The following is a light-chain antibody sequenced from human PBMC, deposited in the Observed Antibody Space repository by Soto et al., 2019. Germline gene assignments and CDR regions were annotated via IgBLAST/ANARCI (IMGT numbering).Light chain of an antibody. CDR3: QQYNNWPSPIT. V-gene: IGKV3-11*01. CDR2: DAS. Sequence: EIVLTQSPATLSLSPGERATLSCRASQSVSSYLAWYQQKPGQAPRLLIYDASTRAAGIPDRFSGSGSGTDFTPTISSLQSEDFAVYYCQQYNNWPSPITFGQGTRLEIK. J-gene: IGKJ5*01. CDR1: QSVSSY.